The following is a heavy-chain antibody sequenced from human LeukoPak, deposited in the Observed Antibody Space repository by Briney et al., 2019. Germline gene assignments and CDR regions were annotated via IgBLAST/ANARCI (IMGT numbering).Heavy chain of an antibody. Sequence: GSVKVSCKASGYTFTGYYMHWVRQAPGQGLEWMGWINHNSGGTNYAQKFQGRVIMTRDTSISTAYMELSRLRSDDTAVYYCARDIDHRYFDLWGRGTLVTVSS. J-gene: IGHJ2*01. D-gene: IGHD1-14*01. CDR3: ARDIDHRYFDL. V-gene: IGHV1-2*02. CDR1: GYTFTGYY. CDR2: INHNSGGT.